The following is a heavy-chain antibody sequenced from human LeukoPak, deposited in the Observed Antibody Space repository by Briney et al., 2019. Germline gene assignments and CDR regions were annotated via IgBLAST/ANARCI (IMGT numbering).Heavy chain of an antibody. CDR2: IYSGGST. CDR3: ARSRRGSSWYVSAFDI. V-gene: IGHV3-53*01. CDR1: GFTVSSNY. J-gene: IGHJ3*02. Sequence: GGSLRLSCAASGFTVSSNYMSWVRQAPGKGLEWVSVIYSGGSTYYADSAKGRFTISRDNSKNTLYLQMNSLRAEDTAVYYCARSRRGSSWYVSAFDIWGQGTMVTVSS. D-gene: IGHD6-13*01.